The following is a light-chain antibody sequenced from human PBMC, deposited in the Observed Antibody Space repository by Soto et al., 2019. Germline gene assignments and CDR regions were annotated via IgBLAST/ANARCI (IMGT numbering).Light chain of an antibody. CDR1: SGHSSYP. V-gene: IGLV4-69*01. Sequence: QPVLTQSPSASASLGASVNLTCTLSSGHSSYPIAWHQQQPEKGPRYLMKLNSDGSHNKGDGIPDRFSGSSSGAERYLTISSLQSEDEADYYCQTWGTGIKVFGGGTKLTVL. CDR2: LNSDGSH. J-gene: IGLJ2*01. CDR3: QTWGTGIKV.